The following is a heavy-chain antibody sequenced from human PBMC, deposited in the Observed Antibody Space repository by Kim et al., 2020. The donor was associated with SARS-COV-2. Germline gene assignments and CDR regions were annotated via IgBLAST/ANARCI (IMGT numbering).Heavy chain of an antibody. D-gene: IGHD6-19*01. CDR2: IIPIFGTA. CDR3: ARAPVQQWLLRGAFDI. CDR1: GGTFSSYA. V-gene: IGHV1-69*13. J-gene: IGHJ3*02. Sequence: SVKVSCKASGGTFSSYAISWVRQAPGRGLEWMGGIIPIFGTANYAQKFQGRVTITADESTSTAYMELSSLRSEDTAVYYCARAPVQQWLLRGAFDIWGQGTMVTVSS.